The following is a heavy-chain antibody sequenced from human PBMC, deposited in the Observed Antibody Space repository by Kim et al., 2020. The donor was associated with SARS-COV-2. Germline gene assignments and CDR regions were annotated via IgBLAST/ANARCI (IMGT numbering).Heavy chain of an antibody. D-gene: IGHD4-17*01. CDR2: ISAYNGNT. J-gene: IGHJ5*02. V-gene: IGHV1-18*01. CDR1: GYTFTSYG. CDR3: ARGHATVVTGLSAFDP. Sequence: ASVKVSCKASGYTFTSYGISWVRQAPGQGLEWMGWISAYNGNTNYAQKLQGRVTMTTDTSTSTAYMELRSLRSDDTAVYCCARGHATVVTGLSAFDPWGQGPLVTVSS.